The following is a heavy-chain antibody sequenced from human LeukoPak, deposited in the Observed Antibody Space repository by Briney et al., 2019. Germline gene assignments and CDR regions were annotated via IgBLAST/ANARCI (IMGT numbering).Heavy chain of an antibody. CDR2: INPHSGNT. D-gene: IGHD6-13*01. CDR1: GYTFNSYG. CDR3: ARGPGIAAAGDY. Sequence: ASVKVSCKASGYTFNSYGISWVRQAPGQGLAWMGWINPHSGNTRYSQKFQGRVTMTTDTSTSTAYMELRSLRSDDTAVYYCARGPGIAAAGDYWGQGTLVTVSS. V-gene: IGHV1-18*01. J-gene: IGHJ4*02.